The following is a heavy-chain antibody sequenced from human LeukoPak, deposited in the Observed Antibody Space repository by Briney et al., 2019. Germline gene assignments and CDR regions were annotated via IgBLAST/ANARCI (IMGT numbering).Heavy chain of an antibody. V-gene: IGHV3-23*01. Sequence: PGGSLRLSCAASGFTFSSYAMSWVRQAPGKGLEWVSAISGSGDSTYYADSVKGRFTISRDNSKNTLYLQMNSLRAEGTAVYNCAKKLRGTYSFDCWGQGTLVTVSS. CDR2: ISGSGDST. J-gene: IGHJ4*02. CDR1: GFTFSSYA. D-gene: IGHD3-16*01. CDR3: AKKLRGTYSFDC.